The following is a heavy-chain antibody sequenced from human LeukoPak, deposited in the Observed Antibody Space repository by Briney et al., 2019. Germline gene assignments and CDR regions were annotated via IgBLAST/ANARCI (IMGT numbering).Heavy chain of an antibody. CDR1: GGTFSSCA. J-gene: IGHJ6*04. D-gene: IGHD3-10*01. CDR3: AREMYYYGSGSWDYGMDV. Sequence: SVKVSCKASGGTFSSCAISWVRQAPGQGLEWMGGIIPIFGTANYAQKFQGRVTITADKSTSTAYMELSSLRSEDTAVYYCAREMYYYGSGSWDYGMDVWGKGTTVTVSS. V-gene: IGHV1-69*06. CDR2: IIPIFGTA.